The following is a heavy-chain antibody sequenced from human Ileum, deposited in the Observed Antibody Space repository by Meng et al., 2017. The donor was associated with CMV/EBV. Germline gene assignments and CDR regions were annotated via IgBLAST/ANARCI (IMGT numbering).Heavy chain of an antibody. CDR1: GFTVSSNY. Sequence: GESLKISCAASGFTVSSNYMSWVRQAPGKGLEWVSVIYSGGSTYYADSVKGRLTISRDNSKNTLYLQMNSLRAEDTAVYYCARGVTTLFDYWGQGTLVTVSS. CDR3: ARGVTTLFDY. CDR2: IYSGGST. D-gene: IGHD4-17*01. V-gene: IGHV3-66*02. J-gene: IGHJ4*02.